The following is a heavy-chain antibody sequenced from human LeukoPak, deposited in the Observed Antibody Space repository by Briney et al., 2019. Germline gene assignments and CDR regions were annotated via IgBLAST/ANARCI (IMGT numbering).Heavy chain of an antibody. CDR3: ERRYPVPWYFDL. D-gene: IGHD2-15*01. V-gene: IGHV3-66*01. CDR2: IYSDGST. CDR1: RFTASSNH. J-gene: IGHJ2*01. Sequence: AGGALRLSCAASRFTASSNHMNWVRQAPGKGLEWVSVIYSDGSTQSADSVKGRFTITRDNYKTTLYLQMNSMRDEDTAMYYCERRYPVPWYFDLWGRGTLVTVSS.